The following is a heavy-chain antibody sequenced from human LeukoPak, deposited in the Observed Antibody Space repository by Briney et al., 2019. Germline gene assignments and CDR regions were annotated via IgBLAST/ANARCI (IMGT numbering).Heavy chain of an antibody. Sequence: GGSLRLSCAGSGFTFSSYSMNWVRQAPGKGLEWVSYISSSSSIIDYADSVKGRFTISRDNAKNSLYVQMNGLRAEDTALYYCARVKDIAAAGTFDYWGQGTLVTVSS. CDR3: ARVKDIAAAGTFDY. D-gene: IGHD6-13*01. J-gene: IGHJ4*02. CDR1: GFTFSSYS. CDR2: ISSSSSII. V-gene: IGHV3-48*04.